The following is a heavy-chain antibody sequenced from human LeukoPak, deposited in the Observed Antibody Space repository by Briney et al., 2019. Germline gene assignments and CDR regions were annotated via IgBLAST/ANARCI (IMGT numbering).Heavy chain of an antibody. Sequence: TGGPLRLSCAASGFTFSSYSMNWVRQAPGKGLEWVSSISSTSSYIYYADSVKGRFTISRDNAQNSLYLQMNSLRAEDTAVYYCARISRLYCSSTSCQIDYWGQGSLVTVSS. V-gene: IGHV3-21*01. CDR2: ISSTSSYI. CDR3: ARISRLYCSSTSCQIDY. D-gene: IGHD2-2*01. CDR1: GFTFSSYS. J-gene: IGHJ4*02.